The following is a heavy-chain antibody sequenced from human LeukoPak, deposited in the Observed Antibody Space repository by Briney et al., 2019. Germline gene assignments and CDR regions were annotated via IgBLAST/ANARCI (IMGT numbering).Heavy chain of an antibody. V-gene: IGHV4-59*01. CDR3: ARVRVDILTGYDSIYFDY. D-gene: IGHD3-9*01. J-gene: IGHJ4*02. Sequence: PSETLSLTCTVSGGSISSYYWSWIRQPPGKGLEWIGYIYYSGSTNYNPSLKSRVTISVDTSKNQFSLKLSSVTAADTAVYYCARVRVDILTGYDSIYFDYWGQGTLVTVSS. CDR1: GGSISSYY. CDR2: IYYSGST.